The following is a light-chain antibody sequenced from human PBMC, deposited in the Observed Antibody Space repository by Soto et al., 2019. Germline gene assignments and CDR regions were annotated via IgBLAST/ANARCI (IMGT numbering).Light chain of an antibody. CDR1: SSNIGAGYD. CDR3: QSYDSRLSGDV. CDR2: GNS. V-gene: IGLV1-40*01. Sequence: QSVLTQPPSVSGAPGQRVTISCTGSSSNIGAGYDVHWYQQFPGTAPRLLIYGNSNRPSGVPDRFSGSKSGTSASLAITGLQAEDEADYYCQSYDSRLSGDVFATGTKLTVL. J-gene: IGLJ1*01.